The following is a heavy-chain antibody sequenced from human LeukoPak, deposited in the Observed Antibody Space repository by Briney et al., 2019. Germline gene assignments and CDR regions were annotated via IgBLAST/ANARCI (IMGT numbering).Heavy chain of an antibody. D-gene: IGHD6-13*01. J-gene: IGHJ4*02. CDR1: GASISSYY. CDR2: IYYIGTT. CDR3: ARDRGSSWYDY. V-gene: IGHV4-59*01. Sequence: SETLSLTCTVSGASISSYYWTWIRQPPGKGLEWIGYIYYIGTTNYNPSLKSRVTISVDTSKNQFSLKLSSVIAADTAVYYCARDRGSSWYDYWGQGTLVTVSS.